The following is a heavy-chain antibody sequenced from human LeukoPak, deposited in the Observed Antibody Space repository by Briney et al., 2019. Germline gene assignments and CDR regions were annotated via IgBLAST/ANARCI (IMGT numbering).Heavy chain of an antibody. D-gene: IGHD1-26*01. CDR1: GFTFSSYA. V-gene: IGHV3-23*01. Sequence: GGSLRLSCAASGFTFSSYAMSWVRQAPGKGREWVSAISGSVGSTYYADSVKGRLTISRDNSKNTLYLQMNSLRTEDTAVYYCATPFLVGAAVCAFDYWGQGTLVTVSS. CDR2: ISGSVGST. CDR3: ATPFLVGAAVCAFDY. J-gene: IGHJ4*02.